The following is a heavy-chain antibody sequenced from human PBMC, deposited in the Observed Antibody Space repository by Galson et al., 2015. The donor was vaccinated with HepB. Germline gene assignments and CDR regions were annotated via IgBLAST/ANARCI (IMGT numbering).Heavy chain of an antibody. V-gene: IGHV4-30-4*01. J-gene: IGHJ6*03. D-gene: IGHD2-2*01. CDR2: ISYRGSA. CDR3: AREGLFDCSSTSCYGYYYYVDV. Sequence: TLSLTCTVSGGSISSGDYFWSWIRQPPGKGLEWIGYISYRGSAYYNPSLKSRLTFSLDTSKNQFSLKLSSVTAAATAVYYCAREGLFDCSSTSCYGYYYYVDVWGTGTTVTVSS. CDR1: GGSISSGDYF.